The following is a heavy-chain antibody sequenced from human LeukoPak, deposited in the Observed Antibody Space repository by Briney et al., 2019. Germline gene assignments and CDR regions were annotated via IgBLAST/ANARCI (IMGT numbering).Heavy chain of an antibody. CDR1: GFTFMNYF. Sequence: PGGSLRLSCAASGFTFMNYFLSWVRQAPGKGLEWVSTISGSGVSTYYADSVKGRFTISRDNSKNTLYLQMSSLGAEDTAVYYCVKGRGGYCFDPWGQGTLVTVSS. CDR3: VKGRGGYCFDP. CDR2: ISGSGVST. V-gene: IGHV3-23*01. J-gene: IGHJ5*02.